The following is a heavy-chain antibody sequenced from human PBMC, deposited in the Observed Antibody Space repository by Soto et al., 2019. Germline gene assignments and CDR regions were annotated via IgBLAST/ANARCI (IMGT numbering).Heavy chain of an antibody. V-gene: IGHV3-7*01. CDR3: AREVDNWFDP. J-gene: IGHJ5*02. Sequence: GGSLRLSCAASGSTFSSYWMSWVRQAPGKGLEWVANIKQDGSEKYYVDSVKGRFTISRDNAKNSLYLQMNSLRAEDTAVYYCAREVDNWFDPWGQGTLVTVSS. CDR1: GSTFSSYW. CDR2: IKQDGSEK. D-gene: IGHD2-2*01.